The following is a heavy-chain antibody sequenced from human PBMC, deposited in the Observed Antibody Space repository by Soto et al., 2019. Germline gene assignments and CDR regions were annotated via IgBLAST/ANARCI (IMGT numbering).Heavy chain of an antibody. J-gene: IGHJ5*02. Sequence: GGSLRLSCAAFGFTFSSYAMNWVRQAPGKGLEWVSGISGSGGGTYYAESVKGRFTISRDNSKNTLFLQMNSLRVEDTAVYYCAKAPQIAAQTKEFDPWGQGTLVTVSS. D-gene: IGHD6-13*01. V-gene: IGHV3-23*01. CDR1: GFTFSSYA. CDR2: ISGSGGGT. CDR3: AKAPQIAAQTKEFDP.